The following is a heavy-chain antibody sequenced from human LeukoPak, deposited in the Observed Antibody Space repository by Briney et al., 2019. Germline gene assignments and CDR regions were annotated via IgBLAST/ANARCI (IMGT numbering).Heavy chain of an antibody. CDR2: ISAYNSNT. J-gene: IGHJ5*02. V-gene: IGHV1-18*01. CDR3: ARDGRDIVVVPAGSFDP. D-gene: IGHD2-2*01. Sequence: ASVKVSCKASGYTFTSYGISWVRQAPGQGLEWMGWISAYNSNTNYAQKLQGRVTMTTDTSTSTAYMELRSLRSDDTAVYYCARDGRDIVVVPAGSFDPWGQGTLVTVSS. CDR1: GYTFTSYG.